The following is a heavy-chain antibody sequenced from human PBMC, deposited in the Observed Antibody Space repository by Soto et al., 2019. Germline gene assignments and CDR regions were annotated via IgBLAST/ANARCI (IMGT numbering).Heavy chain of an antibody. D-gene: IGHD3-9*01. J-gene: IGHJ5*01. CDR1: GFSLTNTGVT. Sequence: SGPTLVNPTQTLTLTCTFSGFSLTNTGVTVGWIRQPPGKALEWLALMYWHDDKRYNPSLRNRLTXXXXXXXXXXXXTLANVGXXXTATYFCAHSHFEILTGPFDSWGRGTLVTVSS. CDR2: MYWHDDK. CDR3: AHSHFEILTGPFDS. V-gene: IGHV2-5*01.